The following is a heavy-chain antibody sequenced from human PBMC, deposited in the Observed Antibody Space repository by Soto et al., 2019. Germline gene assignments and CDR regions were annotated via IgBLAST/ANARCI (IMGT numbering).Heavy chain of an antibody. V-gene: IGHV4-59*01. Sequence: SETLSLTCTVSGGSISSYYWSWIRQPPGKGLEWIGYIYYSGSTNYNPSLKSRVTISVDTSKNQFSLKLSSVTAADTAVYYCARDQGRTGSDAFDIWGQGTMVTVS. CDR2: IYYSGST. D-gene: IGHD1-1*01. J-gene: IGHJ3*02. CDR3: ARDQGRTGSDAFDI. CDR1: GGSISSYY.